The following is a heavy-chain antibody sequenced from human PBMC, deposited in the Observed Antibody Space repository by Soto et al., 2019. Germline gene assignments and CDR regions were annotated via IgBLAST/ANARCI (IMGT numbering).Heavy chain of an antibody. V-gene: IGHV3-30-3*01. CDR1: GFTFSSYA. CDR3: ASYPGDGCSGGSCYYYYGMDV. Sequence: GGSLRLSCAASGFTFSSYAMHWVRQAPGKGLEWVAVISYDGSNKYYADSVKGRFTISRDNSKNTLYLQMNSLRAEDTAVYYCASYPGDGCSGGSCYYYYGMDVWGQGTTVTVSS. D-gene: IGHD2-15*01. CDR2: ISYDGSNK. J-gene: IGHJ6*02.